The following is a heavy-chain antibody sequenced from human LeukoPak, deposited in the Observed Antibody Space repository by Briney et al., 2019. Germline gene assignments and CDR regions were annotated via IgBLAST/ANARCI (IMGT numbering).Heavy chain of an antibody. V-gene: IGHV1-2*06. Sequence: ASVKVSCKASGYTFTAYPIHWVRQAPGQGLEWMGRINPNSGVTHYAQKFHGRVTMTEDTSTDTAYMELSSLRSDDTAIYWCARDSSNWSSFGSWGQGTPVTVSS. D-gene: IGHD6-13*01. CDR2: INPNSGVT. J-gene: IGHJ4*02. CDR1: GYTFTAYP. CDR3: ARDSSNWSSFGS.